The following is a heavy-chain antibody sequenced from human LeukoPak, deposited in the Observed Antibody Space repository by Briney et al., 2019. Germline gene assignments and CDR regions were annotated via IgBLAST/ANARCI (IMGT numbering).Heavy chain of an antibody. Sequence: SVKVSCKASGGTFTSFAISWVRQAPGQGLEWMGGIIPIFGTANYAQKFQGRVTITADESTSTAYMELSSLRSEDTAVYYCAKDVGATGYYYMDVWGKGTTVTISS. CDR2: IIPIFGTA. CDR1: GGTFTSFA. D-gene: IGHD1-26*01. CDR3: AKDVGATGYYYMDV. J-gene: IGHJ6*03. V-gene: IGHV1-69*13.